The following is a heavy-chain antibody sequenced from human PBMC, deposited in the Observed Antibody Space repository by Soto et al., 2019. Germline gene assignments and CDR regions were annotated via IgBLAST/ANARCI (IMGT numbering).Heavy chain of an antibody. J-gene: IGHJ4*02. D-gene: IGHD3-10*01. V-gene: IGHV3-21*01. CDR2: ISSSSSYI. CDR1: GFTFSSYS. CDR3: AKARGLSGIDY. Sequence: GGSLRLSCAASGFTFSSYSMNWVRQAPGKGLEWVSSISSSSSYIYYADSVKGRFTISRDNSKNTLYLQMNSLRAEDTAVYYCAKARGLSGIDYWGQGTLVTVSS.